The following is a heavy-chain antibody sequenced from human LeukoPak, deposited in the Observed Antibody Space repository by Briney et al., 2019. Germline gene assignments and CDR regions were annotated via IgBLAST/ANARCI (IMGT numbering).Heavy chain of an antibody. CDR3: ARDYDYGDYPGY. CDR2: INWKGGRT. CDR1: GFMFDVYG. J-gene: IGHJ4*02. V-gene: IGHV3-20*04. Sequence: GGPLRLSCAASGFMFDVYGMSWVRQAPGKGLEWVSGINWKGGRTGYADSVKGRFTISRDNAKNSLYLQMNGLRAEDTALYYCARDYDYGDYPGYWGQGALVTVSS. D-gene: IGHD4-17*01.